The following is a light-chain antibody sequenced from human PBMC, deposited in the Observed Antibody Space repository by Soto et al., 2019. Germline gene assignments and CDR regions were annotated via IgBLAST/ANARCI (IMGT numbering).Light chain of an antibody. CDR2: VAS. CDR3: QQSYTTPLT. V-gene: IGKV1-12*01. CDR1: QGITNW. J-gene: IGKJ4*01. Sequence: DIQTTQSPSSVSSSVGDIFTITCRASQGITNWLAWYQQKPGRAPKLLISVASSLQSGVPSRFSGSGSGTDFTLTISSLQPEDFATYYCQQSYTTPLTFGGGTKVDIK.